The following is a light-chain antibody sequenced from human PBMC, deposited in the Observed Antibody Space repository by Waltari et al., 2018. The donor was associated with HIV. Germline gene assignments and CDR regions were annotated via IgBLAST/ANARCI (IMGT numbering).Light chain of an antibody. CDR1: QTISTY. CDR3: QQSYSGLT. Sequence: DIQMTQSPSSLSASLGDRVIITCRSSQTISTYVNWYQQKPGRAPNLLIYDASTLHDGFASRFSGSGSGTEFNLTINSLHVEDFAVYYCQQSYSGLTFGPGTKVDV. CDR2: DAS. J-gene: IGKJ3*01. V-gene: IGKV1-39*01.